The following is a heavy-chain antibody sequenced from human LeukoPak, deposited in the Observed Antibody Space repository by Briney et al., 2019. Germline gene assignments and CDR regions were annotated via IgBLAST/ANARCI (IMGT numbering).Heavy chain of an antibody. CDR1: GGTFSSYA. J-gene: IGHJ4*02. Sequence: ASVKVSCKASGGTFSSYAISWVRQAPGQGLEWMGGIIPIFGTANYAQKFQGRVTITADESTSTAYMELSSLRSEDTAVYYCARDLGLLRFLVYWGQGTLVTVSS. D-gene: IGHD3-3*01. CDR2: IIPIFGTA. V-gene: IGHV1-69*13. CDR3: ARDLGLLRFLVY.